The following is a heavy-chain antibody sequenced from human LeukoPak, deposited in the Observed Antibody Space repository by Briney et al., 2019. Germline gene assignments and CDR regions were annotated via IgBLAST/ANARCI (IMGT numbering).Heavy chain of an antibody. CDR2: ISSSSSYI. CDR1: GFTFSSYS. D-gene: IGHD5-24*01. Sequence: GGSLRLSCAASGFTFSSYSMNWVRQAPGKGLEWVSSISSSSSYIYYADSVKGRLTISRDNAKNSLYLQMNSLRAEDTAVYYCARVSRDGYNHNYYYYYYMDVWGKGTTVTVSS. CDR3: ARVSRDGYNHNYYYYYYMDV. J-gene: IGHJ6*03. V-gene: IGHV3-21*01.